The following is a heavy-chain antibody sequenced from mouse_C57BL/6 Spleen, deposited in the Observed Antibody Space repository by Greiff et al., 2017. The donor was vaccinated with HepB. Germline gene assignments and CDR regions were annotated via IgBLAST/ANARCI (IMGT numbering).Heavy chain of an antibody. J-gene: IGHJ4*01. Sequence: EVQLQQSGAELVRPGASVKLSCTASGFNIKDDYMHWVKQRPEQGLEWIGWIDPENGDTEYASKFQGKATITADTSSNTAYLQLSSLTSEDTAVYYCTTYPGSRGNYYAMDYWGQGTSVTVSS. D-gene: IGHD1-1*01. CDR2: IDPENGDT. V-gene: IGHV14-4*01. CDR1: GFNIKDDY. CDR3: TTYPGSRGNYYAMDY.